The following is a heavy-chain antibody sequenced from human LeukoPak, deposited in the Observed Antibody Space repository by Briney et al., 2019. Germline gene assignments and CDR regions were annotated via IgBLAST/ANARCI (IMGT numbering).Heavy chain of an antibody. J-gene: IGHJ4*02. Sequence: GGSLRLSCAASGFTVSSNYMSWVRQDPGKGLEWVSVIYSGDNTYYADSVKGRFTISRDNSKNTLYLQLNSLRAEDTAVYYCAKAPSGGLDHFDYWGQGTLVTVSS. CDR2: IYSGDNT. V-gene: IGHV3-53*01. D-gene: IGHD6-25*01. CDR3: AKAPSGGLDHFDY. CDR1: GFTVSSNY.